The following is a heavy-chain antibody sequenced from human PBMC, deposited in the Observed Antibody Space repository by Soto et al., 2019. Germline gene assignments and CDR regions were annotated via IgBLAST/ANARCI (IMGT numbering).Heavy chain of an antibody. CDR1: GGTFSSYT. Sequence: QVQLVQSGAEVKKPGSSVKVSCKASGGTFSSYTISWVRQARGQGLEWMGRILPNLGIANYAQKFQGRVTITADTSTSTTYMELSSLRSEDTAVYYCARDGSEAAFNYWGQGTVVTVFS. CDR2: ILPNLGIA. D-gene: IGHD1-26*01. V-gene: IGHV1-69*08. CDR3: ARDGSEAAFNY. J-gene: IGHJ4*02.